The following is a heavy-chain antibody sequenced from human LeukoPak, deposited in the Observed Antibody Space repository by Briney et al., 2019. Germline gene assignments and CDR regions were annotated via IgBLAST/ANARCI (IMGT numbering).Heavy chain of an antibody. CDR2: ISSGSSTI. Sequence: GGSLRLSCAASGFTFSSYSMNWVREAPRKGLEWVSYISSGSSTIYYADSVKGRFTISRDNAKNSLYLQMNSLRAEDTAVYYCARDDYVWGSLYYYYYMDVWGKGTTVTDSS. CDR1: GFTFSSYS. CDR3: ARDDYVWGSLYYYYYMDV. J-gene: IGHJ6*03. V-gene: IGHV3-48*01. D-gene: IGHD3-16*01.